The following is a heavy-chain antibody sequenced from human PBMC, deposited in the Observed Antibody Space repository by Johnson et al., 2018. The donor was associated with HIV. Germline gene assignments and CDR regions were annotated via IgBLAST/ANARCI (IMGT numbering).Heavy chain of an antibody. Sequence: EVQLVESGGGLVQPGGSLRLSCAASGFTVSSNYMHWVRQATGKGLEWVSAIGTAGDTYYPGSVKGRFTISRENAKNSLYLQMNSLRVEDTALYYCTRGPRNPGLDAFHIWGQGTMVTVSS. D-gene: IGHD1-14*01. CDR1: GFTVSSNY. V-gene: IGHV3-13*01. CDR2: IGTAGDT. J-gene: IGHJ3*02. CDR3: TRGPRNPGLDAFHI.